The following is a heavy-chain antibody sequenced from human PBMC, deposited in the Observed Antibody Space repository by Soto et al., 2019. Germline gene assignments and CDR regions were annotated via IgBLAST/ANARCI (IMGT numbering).Heavy chain of an antibody. CDR1: GGSVSSGSYY. Sequence: QVQLQESGPGLVKPSETLSLTCTVSGGSVSSGSYYWSWIRQPPGKGLEWIGYIYYSGSTNYNPSLKRRVTLAVDTSKHQFSLKLSSVAAADTAVYYCARVGWEGGYKDYWGQGTLVTVSS. J-gene: IGHJ4*02. CDR2: IYYSGST. V-gene: IGHV4-61*01. CDR3: ARVGWEGGYKDY. D-gene: IGHD5-12*01.